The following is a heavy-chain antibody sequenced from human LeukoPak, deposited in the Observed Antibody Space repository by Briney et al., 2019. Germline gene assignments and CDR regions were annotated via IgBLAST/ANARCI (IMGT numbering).Heavy chain of an antibody. J-gene: IGHJ4*02. CDR2: INVYNGET. V-gene: IGHV1-18*01. D-gene: IGHD5-24*01. CDR1: GYTFTSYG. Sequence: ASVKVSCKASGYTFTSYGISWVRQAPGQGLEWMGWINVYNGETKYTQKFQDRLTMTTDTSTSTAYMELRSLRSDDTAFYYCARSTMRDGFWGQGTLVTVSS. CDR3: ARSTMRDGF.